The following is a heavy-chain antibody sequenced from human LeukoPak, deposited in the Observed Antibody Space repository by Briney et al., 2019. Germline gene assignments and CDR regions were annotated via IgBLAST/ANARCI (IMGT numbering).Heavy chain of an antibody. CDR2: IHSTESYT. CDR3: AKDPDGLWS. Sequence: RGSLRLSCEASGFTFWTYWMHWVRQAPGEGLVWVSRIHSTESYTAYADSVKGRFTISRDNAKNTLYLQMNSLRAEDTAVYYCAKDPDGLWSWGQGTLVTVSS. V-gene: IGHV3-74*01. CDR1: GFTFWTYW. J-gene: IGHJ5*02. D-gene: IGHD4/OR15-4a*01.